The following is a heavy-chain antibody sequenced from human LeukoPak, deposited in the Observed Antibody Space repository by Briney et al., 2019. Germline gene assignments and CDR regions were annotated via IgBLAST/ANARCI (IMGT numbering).Heavy chain of an antibody. CDR2: ISYDGSNK. V-gene: IGHV3-30-3*01. CDR1: GFTFSSYA. CDR3: ARSERLSLGQRESDY. D-gene: IGHD3-16*02. J-gene: IGHJ4*02. Sequence: PGGSLRLSCAASGFTFSSYAMHWVRQAPGKGLEWVAVISYDGSNKYYADSVKGRFTISRDNSKNTLYLQMNSLRAEDTAVYYCARSERLSLGQRESDYWGQGTLVTVSS.